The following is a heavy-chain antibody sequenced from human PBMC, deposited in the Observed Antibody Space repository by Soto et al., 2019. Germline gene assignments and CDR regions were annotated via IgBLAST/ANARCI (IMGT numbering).Heavy chain of an antibody. CDR2: IYYSGST. CDR1: DGSISSGGYY. V-gene: IGHV4-31*03. CDR3: ARSPSSSWYLHFDY. D-gene: IGHD6-13*01. Sequence: HVQLQESGPGLVKPSQTLSLTCTVSDGSISSGGYYWSWIRQHPGKGLEWIGYIYYSGSTYYNQSLKSRVTISVDTSKNQFSLKLSSVTAADTAVYYCARSPSSSWYLHFDYWGQGTLVTVSS. J-gene: IGHJ4*02.